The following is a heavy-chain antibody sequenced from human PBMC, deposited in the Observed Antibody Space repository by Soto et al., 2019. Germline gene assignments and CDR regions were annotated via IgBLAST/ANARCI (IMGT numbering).Heavy chain of an antibody. CDR1: GGTFSSYA. CDR3: AWESSSPNYYYYGMDV. D-gene: IGHD6-6*01. J-gene: IGHJ6*02. CDR2: IIPLLNTP. Sequence: QVQLVQSGAEVKKPGSSVKVSCRASGGTFSSYAVSWVRQAPGQGLEWMGVIIPLLNTPKYVEKFQGRVTITADASATTAYLELSSLTSEDTAVYYCAWESSSPNYYYYGMDVWGQGTTVTVSS. V-gene: IGHV1-69*01.